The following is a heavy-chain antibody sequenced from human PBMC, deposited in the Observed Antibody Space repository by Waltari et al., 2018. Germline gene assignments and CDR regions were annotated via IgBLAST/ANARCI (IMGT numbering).Heavy chain of an antibody. V-gene: IGHV1-69*01. CDR1: GGTFSSYA. J-gene: IGHJ4*02. Sequence: QVQLVQSGAEVKKPGSSVKVSCKASGGTFSSYAISWVRQAPGQGLEWMGGIIPIFGTANYAQKFQGRVTITADESTSTAYMELSSLRSEDTAVYYCARGEEVRVGIFGVVTTAFDYWGQGTLVTVSS. CDR3: ARGEEVRVGIFGVVTTAFDY. CDR2: IIPIFGTA. D-gene: IGHD3-3*01.